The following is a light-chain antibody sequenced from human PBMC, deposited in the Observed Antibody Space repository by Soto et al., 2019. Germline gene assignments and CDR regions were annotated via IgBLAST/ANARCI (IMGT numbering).Light chain of an antibody. Sequence: EIVMTQSPATLSVSPGERATLSCRASQSISTELAWYQQKPGQPPRLLIYSASTRATGVPARFTGSGSGSEFTRTICGLQSEDFAVYYCQQGHNWPLTFGQGTRLEL. CDR2: SAS. CDR3: QQGHNWPLT. V-gene: IGKV3-15*01. J-gene: IGKJ2*01. CDR1: QSISTE.